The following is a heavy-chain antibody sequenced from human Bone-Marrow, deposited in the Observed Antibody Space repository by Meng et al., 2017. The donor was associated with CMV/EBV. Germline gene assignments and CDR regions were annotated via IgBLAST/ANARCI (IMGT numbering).Heavy chain of an antibody. V-gene: IGHV1-2*02. Sequence: ASVKVSCKASGYTFTGYYMHWVRQAPGQGLEWMGWISAYNGNTNYAQKFQGRVTMTRDTSISTAYMELSRLRSDDTAVYYCARGPPGGCSSTSCYTGSWFDPWGQGTLVTVSS. D-gene: IGHD2-2*02. CDR2: ISAYNGNT. CDR1: GYTFTGYY. CDR3: ARGPPGGCSSTSCYTGSWFDP. J-gene: IGHJ5*02.